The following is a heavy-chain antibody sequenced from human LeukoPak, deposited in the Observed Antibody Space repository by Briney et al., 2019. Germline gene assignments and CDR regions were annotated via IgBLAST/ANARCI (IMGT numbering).Heavy chain of an antibody. CDR3: ARDSSSWYWYYYYGMDV. CDR1: GFIFSSYS. D-gene: IGHD6-13*01. V-gene: IGHV3-30-3*01. J-gene: IGHJ6*02. Sequence: PGGSLRLSCAASGFIFSSYSMHWVRQAPGEGLEWVAVISYDGSNKYYADSVKGRFTISRDNSKNTLYLQMNSLRAEDTAVYYCARDSSSWYWYYYYGMDVWGQGTTVTVSS. CDR2: ISYDGSNK.